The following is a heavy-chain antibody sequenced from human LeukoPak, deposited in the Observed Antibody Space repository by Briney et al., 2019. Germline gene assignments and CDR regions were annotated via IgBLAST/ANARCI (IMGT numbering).Heavy chain of an antibody. CDR1: GGSFSGYY. CDR3: ARGLRYSYGSRGEYYFDY. Sequence: SETLSLTCAVYGGSFSGYYWSWIRQPPGKGLEWIGEINHSGSTNYNPSLKSRVTISVDTSKNQFSLKLSSATAADTAVYYCARGLRYSYGSRGEYYFDYWGQGTLVTVSS. J-gene: IGHJ4*02. V-gene: IGHV4-34*01. CDR2: INHSGST. D-gene: IGHD5-18*01.